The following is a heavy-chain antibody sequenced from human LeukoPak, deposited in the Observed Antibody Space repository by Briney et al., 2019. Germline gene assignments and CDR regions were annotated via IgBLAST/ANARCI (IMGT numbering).Heavy chain of an antibody. CDR2: IRYDGSNK. V-gene: IGHV3-30*02. CDR3: AKDICSGNCYPTGGY. Sequence: GGSLRLSCAASGFTFSSYGRHWVRQAPGKGLEWVAFIRYDGSNKYYADSVKGRFTISRDNSKNTLYLQMNSLRAEDTAVYYCAKDICSGNCYPTGGYWGQGPLVIVSS. D-gene: IGHD2-21*01. CDR1: GFTFSSYG. J-gene: IGHJ4*02.